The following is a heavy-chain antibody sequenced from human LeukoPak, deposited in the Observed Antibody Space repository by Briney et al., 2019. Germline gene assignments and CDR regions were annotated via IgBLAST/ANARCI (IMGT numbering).Heavy chain of an antibody. J-gene: IGHJ4*02. V-gene: IGHV3-30-3*01. CDR1: GFTLRTYA. Sequence: PGGSLRLSCVASGFTLRTYAMHWVRQAPGKGLEWVAVISSDGSKKFYSGSVKGQFTISRDNSKNTLYLQMSSLRTEDTGDYFCVRDAGGYWGQGTLVTVSS. CDR2: ISSDGSKK. CDR3: VRDAGGY.